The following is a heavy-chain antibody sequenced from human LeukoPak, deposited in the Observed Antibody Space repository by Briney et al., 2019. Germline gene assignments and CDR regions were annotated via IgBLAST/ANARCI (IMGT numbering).Heavy chain of an antibody. Sequence: SETLSLTCMVSGGSISSTTYYWGWIRQPPGKGREWIANIYYSGSTYYNPSLKSRVTISVDTFNIQLSLKRNPVTAADIAVYYCTALVTPGWFDPWGQGTLVTASS. J-gene: IGHJ5*02. V-gene: IGHV4-39*07. D-gene: IGHD4-23*01. CDR1: GGSISSTTYY. CDR3: TALVTPGWFDP. CDR2: IYYSGST.